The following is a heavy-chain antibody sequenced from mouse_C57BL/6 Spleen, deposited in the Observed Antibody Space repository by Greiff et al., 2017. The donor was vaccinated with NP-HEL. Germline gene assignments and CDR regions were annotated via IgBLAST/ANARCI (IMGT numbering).Heavy chain of an antibody. V-gene: IGHV14-4*01. CDR1: GFNIKDDY. Sequence: VQLQQSGAELVRPGASVKLSCTASGFNIKDDYMHWVKQRPEQGLEWIGWIDPENGDTEYASKFQGKATITADTSSNTAYLQLSSLTSEDTAVYYCTTCGYDFDYWGQGTTLTVSS. J-gene: IGHJ2*01. CDR3: TTCGYDFDY. CDR2: IDPENGDT. D-gene: IGHD2-2*01.